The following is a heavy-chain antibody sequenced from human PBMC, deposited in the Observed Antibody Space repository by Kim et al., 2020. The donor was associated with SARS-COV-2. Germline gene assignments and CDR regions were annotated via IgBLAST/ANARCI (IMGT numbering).Heavy chain of an antibody. CDR2: IIPIFGTA. V-gene: IGHV1-69*13. J-gene: IGHJ5*02. CDR1: GGTFSSYA. D-gene: IGHD3-16*02. Sequence: SVKVSCKASGGTFSSYAISWVRQAPGQGLEWMGGIIPIFGTANYAQKLQGRVTITADESTSTAYMELSSLRSEDTAVYYCAGVRLGELSLPLNWFDPCCRGTLVTVSS. CDR3: AGVRLGELSLPLNWFDP.